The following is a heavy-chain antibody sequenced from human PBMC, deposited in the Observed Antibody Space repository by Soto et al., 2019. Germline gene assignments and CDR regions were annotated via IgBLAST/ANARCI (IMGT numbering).Heavy chain of an antibody. V-gene: IGHV4-39*01. CDR2: IYYSGST. CDR3: ARHGNRTPNFDY. CDR1: GGSISSSSYY. J-gene: IGHJ4*02. Sequence: VSLTCTVSGGSISSSSYYWGWIRQPPGKGLEWIGSIYYSGSTFYNPSLKSRVTISVDTSKNQFSLKLSSVTAADTAVYYCARHGNRTPNFDYWGQGTLVTVSS. D-gene: IGHD1-1*01.